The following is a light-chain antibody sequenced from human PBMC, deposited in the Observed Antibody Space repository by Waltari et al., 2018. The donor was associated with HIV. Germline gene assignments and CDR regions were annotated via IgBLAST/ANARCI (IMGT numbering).Light chain of an antibody. J-gene: IGKJ2*01. CDR2: DAS. V-gene: IGKV1-33*01. Sequence: DIQLTQSPSSLSPSVGDRVTITCQASQDISNYLNWYQHKSGRAPKLLIYDASNLQTGVPSRFRGRGSGTEFTFTITSLQPEDAATYYCQQLNSYPYTFGQGTKLEIK. CDR3: QQLNSYPYT. CDR1: QDISNY.